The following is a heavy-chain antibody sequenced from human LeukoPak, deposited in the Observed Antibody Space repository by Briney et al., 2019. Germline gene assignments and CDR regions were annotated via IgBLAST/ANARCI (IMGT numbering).Heavy chain of an antibody. CDR3: ARNLVGKTDFDY. J-gene: IGHJ4*02. D-gene: IGHD6-19*01. CDR1: GYTFTKYA. V-gene: IGHV1-3*01. CDR2: INAGNGET. Sequence: ASVKVSCKASGYTFTKYATHWVRQAPGQRLEWMGWINAGNGETKYSQKFQGRVTITWDTSASTVHMELSSLRSEDTAVYYCARNLVGKTDFDYWGQGTLVTVSS.